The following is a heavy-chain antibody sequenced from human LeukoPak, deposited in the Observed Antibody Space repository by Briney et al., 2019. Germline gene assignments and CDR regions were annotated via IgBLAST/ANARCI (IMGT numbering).Heavy chain of an antibody. CDR2: IYHSGST. V-gene: IGHV4-38-2*02. J-gene: IGHJ5*02. CDR3: ARVGGHDYGDRRFDP. CDR1: GYSISSGYY. D-gene: IGHD4-17*01. Sequence: SETLSLTCTVSGYSISSGYYWGWIRPPPGKGLEWIGSIYHSGSTYSNPSLKSRVTISVDTSKNQYSLKLSSVTAADTAVYYCARVGGHDYGDRRFDPWGQGTLSPSPQ.